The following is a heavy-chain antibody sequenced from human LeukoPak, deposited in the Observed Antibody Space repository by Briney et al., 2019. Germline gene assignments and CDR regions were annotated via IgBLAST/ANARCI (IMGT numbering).Heavy chain of an antibody. D-gene: IGHD5-12*01. V-gene: IGHV3-53*01. CDR1: GFTVSSNY. CDR2: VYTGDST. J-gene: IGHJ4*02. Sequence: GVSLRLSCAASGFTVSSNYMSWVREAPGKGLEWVPDVYTGDSTYCADAGRGQLTNTRYNSKNTVSLGMNSLRADDTAFYYCARDVGYSGYGNFDYWGQGTLVIV. CDR3: ARDVGYSGYGNFDY.